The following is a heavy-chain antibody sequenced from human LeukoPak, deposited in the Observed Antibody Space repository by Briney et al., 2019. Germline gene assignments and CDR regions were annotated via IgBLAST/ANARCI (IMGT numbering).Heavy chain of an antibody. V-gene: IGHV2-5*01. J-gene: IGHJ4*02. D-gene: IGHD3-22*01. Sequence: SGPTLVNPTQTLTLTCTFSGFSLSTSGVGVGWIRQPPGKALEWLALIYWNDDKRYSPSLKSRLTITKDTSKNQVVLTMTNMDPVDTATYYCAHSRITMIVYGESGLDYWGQGTLVTVFS. CDR3: AHSRITMIVYGESGLDY. CDR1: GFSLSTSGVG. CDR2: IYWNDDK.